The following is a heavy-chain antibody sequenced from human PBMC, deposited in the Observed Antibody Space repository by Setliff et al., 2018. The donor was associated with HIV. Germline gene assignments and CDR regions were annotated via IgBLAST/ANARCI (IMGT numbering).Heavy chain of an antibody. CDR3: AREQYHFVVDYYYYGMDV. J-gene: IGHJ6*02. D-gene: IGHD2-15*01. CDR1: GGSINRGNYY. CDR2: IHITGNT. V-gene: IGHV4-61*09. Sequence: SETLSLTCSVSGGSINRGNYYWTWIRQSAGKGLEWIGHIHITGNTDYNPSLKSRVTISLDTARNQFSLELTSVTATDTAVYYCAREQYHFVVDYYYYGMDVWGQGNTVTVSS.